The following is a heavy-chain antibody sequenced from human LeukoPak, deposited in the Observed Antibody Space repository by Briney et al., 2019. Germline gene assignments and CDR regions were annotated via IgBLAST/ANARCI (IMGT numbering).Heavy chain of an antibody. CDR2: IYTSGST. D-gene: IGHD6-6*01. CDR3: ARDRHPDQYSSSSGVYYYYMDV. Sequence: PSETLSLTCTVSGGSISSYYWSWIRQPAGKGLEWIGRIYTSGSTNYTHSLKSRVTISVDKSKNQFSLKLSSVTAADTAVYYCARDRHPDQYSSSSGVYYYYMDVWGKGTTVTVSS. V-gene: IGHV4-4*07. J-gene: IGHJ6*03. CDR1: GGSISSYY.